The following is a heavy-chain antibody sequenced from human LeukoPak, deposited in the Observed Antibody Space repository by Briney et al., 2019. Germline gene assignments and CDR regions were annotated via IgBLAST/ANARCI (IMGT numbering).Heavy chain of an antibody. J-gene: IGHJ4*02. D-gene: IGHD2-15*01. V-gene: IGHV7-4-1*02. Sequence: ASVKVSCKASGYTFTSYAMNWVRQAPGQGLEWMGWINTNTGNPTYAQGFTGRFVFSLDTSVSTAYLQISSLKVEDTAVYYCARAGDCSGGSCDLHFDYWGQGTLVTVSS. CDR3: ARAGDCSGGSCDLHFDY. CDR1: GYTFTSYA. CDR2: INTNTGNP.